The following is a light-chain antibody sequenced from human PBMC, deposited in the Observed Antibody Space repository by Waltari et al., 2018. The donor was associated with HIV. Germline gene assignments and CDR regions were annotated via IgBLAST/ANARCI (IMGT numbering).Light chain of an antibody. CDR3: QQYNDWPRT. CDR2: GAS. J-gene: IGKJ1*01. V-gene: IGKV3-15*01. CDR1: QSVSSN. Sequence: EIVMTQSPATLSVSPGERATLSCRASQSVSSNLAWYQQKPGQAPRLLIFGASTRAIGIPARFSGGGSGTDFTLSISSLQSEDFALYYCQQYNDWPRTFGQGTKVEIK.